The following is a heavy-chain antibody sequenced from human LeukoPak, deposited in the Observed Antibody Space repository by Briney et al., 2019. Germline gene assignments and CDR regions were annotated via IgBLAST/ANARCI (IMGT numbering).Heavy chain of an antibody. CDR1: GYTFTEYY. D-gene: IGHD4-17*01. V-gene: IGHV1-2*06. Sequence: ASVKISCKASGYTFTEYYVHWVRQAPGQGLEWMGRISPNSGGTNYAQKFRGRLTVTRDTSISTAYMELSSLRSDDTAVYYCAKNRAGDYADYWGQGTLATVSS. CDR3: AKNRAGDYADY. CDR2: ISPNSGGT. J-gene: IGHJ4*02.